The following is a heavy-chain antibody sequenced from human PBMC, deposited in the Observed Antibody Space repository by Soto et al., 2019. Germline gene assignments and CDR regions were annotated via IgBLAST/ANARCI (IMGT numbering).Heavy chain of an antibody. CDR1: GFTFTAYA. CDR2: ISYDGNNR. V-gene: IGHV3-30*09. J-gene: IGHJ4*02. CDR3: ARERIRGATQSLFDH. Sequence: QVHLVESGGGLVQPGRSLRLSCAASGFTFTAYALHWVRQAPGKGLQWVALISYDGNNRFYADSVKGRFAISRDDSKNTLYLQMNSLRAEDTAVYYCARERIRGATQSLFDHWGQGTVVTVSS. D-gene: IGHD3-10*01.